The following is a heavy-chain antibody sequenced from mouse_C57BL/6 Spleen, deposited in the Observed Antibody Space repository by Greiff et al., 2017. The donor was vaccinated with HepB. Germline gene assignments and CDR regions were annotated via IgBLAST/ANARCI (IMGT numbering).Heavy chain of an antibody. Sequence: VQLQQSGAELVKPGASVKLSCKASGYTFTSYWMHWVKQRPGQGLEWIGMIHPNSGSTNYNEKFKSKATLTVDKSSSTAYMQLSSLTSEDSAVYYCARYWGTAQAYWGQGTLVTVSA. J-gene: IGHJ3*01. CDR3: ARYWGTAQAY. V-gene: IGHV1-64*01. CDR1: GYTFTSYW. D-gene: IGHD3-2*02. CDR2: IHPNSGST.